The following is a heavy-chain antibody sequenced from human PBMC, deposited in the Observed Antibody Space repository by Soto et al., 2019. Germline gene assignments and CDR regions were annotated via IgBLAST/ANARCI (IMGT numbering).Heavy chain of an antibody. D-gene: IGHD6-19*01. V-gene: IGHV3-23*01. CDR1: GFTFSSYA. CDR2: ISGSGGST. CDR3: AKDVGIAVAGTLSY. Sequence: GGSLRLSCAASGFTFSSYAMSWVRQAPGKGLEWVSAISGSGGSTYYADSVKGRFTISRDNSKNTLYLQMNSLRAEDTAVYYCAKDVGIAVAGTLSYWGQGTLVTVS. J-gene: IGHJ4*02.